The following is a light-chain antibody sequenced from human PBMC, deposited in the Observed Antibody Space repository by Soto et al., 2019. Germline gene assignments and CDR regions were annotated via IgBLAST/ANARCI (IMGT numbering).Light chain of an antibody. CDR2: WAS. V-gene: IGKV4-1*01. Sequence: DIAMTQSPDSLAVSLGDRSTINCNSNQTVVYRSNNKNYLAWYQQRPGQPPKLLIYWASTRESGVPARFSGSESGTDFTLTISSLQAEDVAVYYCQQYYNVPPAFGQGTKV. CDR1: QTVVYRSNNKNY. CDR3: QQYYNVPPA. J-gene: IGKJ1*01.